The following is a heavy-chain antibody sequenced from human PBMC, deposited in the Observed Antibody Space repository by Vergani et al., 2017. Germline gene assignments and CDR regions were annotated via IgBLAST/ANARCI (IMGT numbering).Heavy chain of an antibody. J-gene: IGHJ6*02. D-gene: IGHD3-10*01. CDR1: GYTFTSYA. CDR3: AGGVVRGAGPYYYYGMDV. Sequence: QVKLVQSGAEVKKPGASVKVSCKASGYTFTSYAMHWVRQAPGQRLEWMGWINAGNGNTKYSQKFQGRVTITRDTSTSTAYMELSSLRSEDTAVYYCAGGVVRGAGPYYYYGMDVWGQGTTVTVSS. CDR2: INAGNGNT. V-gene: IGHV1-3*01.